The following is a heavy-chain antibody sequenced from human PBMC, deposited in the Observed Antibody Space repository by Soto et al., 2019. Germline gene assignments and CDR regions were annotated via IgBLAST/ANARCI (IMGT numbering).Heavy chain of an antibody. Sequence: ASVKVSCKASGYTFTSYGISWVRQAPGQGLEWMGWISAYKDNTNYAQKLQDRVTMTTDTSTSTAYMELRSLRSDDTAVYYCARNDIVATIGCLDYWGQGTLVTVS. CDR2: ISAYKDNT. J-gene: IGHJ4*02. CDR3: ARNDIVATIGCLDY. V-gene: IGHV1-18*01. D-gene: IGHD5-12*01. CDR1: GYTFTSYG.